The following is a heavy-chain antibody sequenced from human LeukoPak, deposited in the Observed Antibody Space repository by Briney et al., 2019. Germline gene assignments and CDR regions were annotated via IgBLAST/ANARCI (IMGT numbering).Heavy chain of an antibody. CDR3: TTLRLAASDY. D-gene: IGHD6-13*01. V-gene: IGHV3-15*01. J-gene: IGHJ4*02. CDR1: GFTFSNAW. CDR2: IKSRADGGTI. Sequence: GGSLRLSCEAAGFTFSNAWMSWVRRAPGKGLEWVGRIKSRADGGTIDYAVPVKGRFIISRDDSRNTLYLQMNSLKIEDTAMYYCTTLRLAASDYWGQGTRVSVSS.